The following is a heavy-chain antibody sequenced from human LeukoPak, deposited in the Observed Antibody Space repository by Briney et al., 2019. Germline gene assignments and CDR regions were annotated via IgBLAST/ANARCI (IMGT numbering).Heavy chain of an antibody. D-gene: IGHD6-13*01. CDR2: ISGSGGST. V-gene: IGHV3-23*01. Sequence: GGSLRLSCAASGFTFSSYGMSWVRQAPGKGLEWVSAISGSGGSTYYADSVKGRFTISRDNSKNTLYLQMNSLRAEDTAVYYCARDGTRYYYYYMDVWGKGTTVTVSS. CDR3: ARDGTRYYYYYMDV. CDR1: GFTFSSYG. J-gene: IGHJ6*03.